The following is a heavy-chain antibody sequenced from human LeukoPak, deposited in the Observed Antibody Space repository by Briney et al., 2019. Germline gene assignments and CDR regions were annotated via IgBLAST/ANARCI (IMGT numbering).Heavy chain of an antibody. CDR1: GGSISSYY. V-gene: IGHV4-59*01. Sequence: SETLSLTCTVSGGSISSYYWSWIRQPPGKGLEWIGYIYYSGSTNYNPSLKSRVTISVDTSKIQSSLKLSSVTAADTAVYYCARGCSYGFYYYYYYMDVWGKGTTVTVSS. CDR2: IYYSGST. D-gene: IGHD5-18*01. CDR3: ARGCSYGFYYYYYYMDV. J-gene: IGHJ6*03.